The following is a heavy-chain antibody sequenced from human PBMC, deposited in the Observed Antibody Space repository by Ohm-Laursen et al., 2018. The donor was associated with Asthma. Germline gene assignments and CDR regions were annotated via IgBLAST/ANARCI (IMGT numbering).Heavy chain of an antibody. Sequence: SLRLSCAPADFTFILYSMYAVRPARARGLEWVSYISRSSSTIYNADSVKGRFTISRDNAKNSLYLQMNNLRAEDAAIYYCAREWGGMDVWGQGTTVTVSS. CDR1: DFTFILYS. D-gene: IGHD3-16*01. J-gene: IGHJ6*02. V-gene: IGHV3-48*01. CDR2: ISRSSSTI. CDR3: AREWGGMDV.